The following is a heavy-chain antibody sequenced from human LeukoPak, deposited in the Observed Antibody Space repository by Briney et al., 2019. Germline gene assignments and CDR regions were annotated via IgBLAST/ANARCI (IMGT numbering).Heavy chain of an antibody. V-gene: IGHV3-23*01. CDR3: AKDQPYYDFWSGYDNLVSGYYFDY. Sequence: GGSLSLSCAASGFTFSSYAMSWVRQAPGKGLEWVSAISGSGGSTYYADSVKGRFTISRDNSKNTLYLQMNSLRAEDTAVYYCAKDQPYYDFWSGYDNLVSGYYFDYWGQGTLVTVSS. CDR2: ISGSGGST. CDR1: GFTFSSYA. D-gene: IGHD3-3*01. J-gene: IGHJ4*02.